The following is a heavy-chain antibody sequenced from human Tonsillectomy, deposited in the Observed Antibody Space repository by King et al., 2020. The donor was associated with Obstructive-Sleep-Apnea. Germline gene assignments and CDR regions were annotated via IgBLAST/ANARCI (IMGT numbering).Heavy chain of an antibody. CDR2: IYTSGST. D-gene: IGHD2-15*01. J-gene: IGHJ5*02. CDR3: ARGYCSGGSCVCYNWFDP. V-gene: IGHV4-4*07. CDR1: GGSISSYY. Sequence: QLQESGPGLVKPSETLSLTCTVSGGSISSYYWSWIRQPAGKGLEWIGRIYTSGSTNYNPSLKSRVTMSVDTSKNQFSLKLSSVTAADTAVYYCARGYCSGGSCVCYNWFDPWGQGTLVAVSS.